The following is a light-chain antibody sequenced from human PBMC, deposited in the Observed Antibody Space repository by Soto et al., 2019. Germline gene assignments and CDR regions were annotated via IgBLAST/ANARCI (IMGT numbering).Light chain of an antibody. CDR3: LLYYGGQMGV. Sequence: QTVVTQEPSLTVSPGGTVTLTCASSTVAVTSGYYPNWFQQKPGQAPRALIYSTNNKYSWTPVRFSGSLLGGKAALTMSGVQPEDAAEYYCLLYYGGQMGVFGGGTKLTVL. V-gene: IGLV7-43*01. CDR1: TVAVTSGYY. J-gene: IGLJ2*01. CDR2: STN.